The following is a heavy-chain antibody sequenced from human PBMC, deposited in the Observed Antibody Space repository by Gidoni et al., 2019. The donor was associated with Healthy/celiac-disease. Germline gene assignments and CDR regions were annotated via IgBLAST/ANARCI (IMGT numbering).Heavy chain of an antibody. Sequence: QVQLQESGPGLVKPSQTLSLTCTVSGCSISSGSYYWSWIRQPAGKGLEWIGRIYTSGSTNYNPSLKSRVTIEVDTSKNQCSLKLSSVTAADTAVYYGASLYYDVWSGPMDVWGQGTTVTVSS. CDR1: GCSISSGSYY. D-gene: IGHD3-3*01. V-gene: IGHV4-61*02. J-gene: IGHJ6*01. CDR3: ASLYYDVWSGPMDV. CDR2: IYTSGST.